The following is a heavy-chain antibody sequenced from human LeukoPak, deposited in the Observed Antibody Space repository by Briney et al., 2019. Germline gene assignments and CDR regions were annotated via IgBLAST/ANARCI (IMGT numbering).Heavy chain of an antibody. CDR2: INRDGSTT. CDR3: ARETSAPQ. CDR1: GFTFSSNW. Sequence: PGGSLRLSCAASGFTFSSNWMHWVRQAPGKGLVWVSHINRDGSTTYYADSVKGRFTISRDNAKNSLYLQMNSLRAEDTAVYYCARETSAPQWGQGTLVTASS. D-gene: IGHD1/OR15-1a*01. V-gene: IGHV3-74*01. J-gene: IGHJ1*01.